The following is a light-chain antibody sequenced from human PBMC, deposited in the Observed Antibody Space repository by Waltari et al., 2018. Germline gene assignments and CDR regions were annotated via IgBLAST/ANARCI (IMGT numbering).Light chain of an antibody. J-gene: IGLJ2*01. V-gene: IGLV1-44*01. CDR1: SFNIGSNP. CDR2: NNN. Sequence: QSLLTQPPSASGTLGQRVAISCSGSSFNIGSNPVNWYQQLPRTAPKLLIYNNNQRPSGGPDRFAGSKSGTSASLAISGLQSEDESDYYCAVWDDSLNGVVFGGGTKLTVL. CDR3: AVWDDSLNGVV.